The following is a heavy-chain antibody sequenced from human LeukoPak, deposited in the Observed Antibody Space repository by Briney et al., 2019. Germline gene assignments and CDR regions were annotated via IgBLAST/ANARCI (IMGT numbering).Heavy chain of an antibody. CDR1: GFTFSSYA. CDR2: ISYDGSNK. Sequence: GGSLRLSCAASGFTFSSYAMHWVRQAPGKGLGWVAVISYDGSNKYYADSVKGRFTISRDNSKNTLYLQMNSLRAEDTAVYYCARGSGSYVTSFDYWGQGTLVTVSS. V-gene: IGHV3-30*04. D-gene: IGHD1-26*01. J-gene: IGHJ4*02. CDR3: ARGSGSYVTSFDY.